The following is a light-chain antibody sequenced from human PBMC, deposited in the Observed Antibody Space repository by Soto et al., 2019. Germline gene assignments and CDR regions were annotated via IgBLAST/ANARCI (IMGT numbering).Light chain of an antibody. J-gene: IGKJ2*01. Sequence: EIVLTQSPGTLSLSPGERATLSCRASEFLSSSYLVWYKQKPGQAPRLLIYASARTATGIPVTFRGSGSATEYTPTMNTLEPEDVAVYYCQQHGTVGQETKLESK. CDR2: ASA. V-gene: IGKV3-20*01. CDR3: QQHGT. CDR1: EFLSSSY.